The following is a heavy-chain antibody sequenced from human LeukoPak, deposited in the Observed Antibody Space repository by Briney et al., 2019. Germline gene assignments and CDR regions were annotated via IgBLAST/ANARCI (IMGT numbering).Heavy chain of an antibody. CDR3: ASGTCSGGSCYFDY. Sequence: SGGSLRLSCAASGFTFSSYAMSWVRQPPGKGLEWIGEIYHSGSTNYNPSLKSRVTISVDKSKNQFSLKLSSVTAADTAVYYCASGTCSGGSCYFDYWGQGTLVTVSS. J-gene: IGHJ4*02. D-gene: IGHD2-15*01. V-gene: IGHV4-4*02. CDR2: IYHSGST. CDR1: GFTFSSYAM.